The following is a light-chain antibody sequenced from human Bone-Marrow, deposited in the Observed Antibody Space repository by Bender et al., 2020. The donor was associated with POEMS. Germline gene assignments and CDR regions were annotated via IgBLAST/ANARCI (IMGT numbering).Light chain of an antibody. V-gene: IGLV2-14*01. Sequence: QSALTQPASVSGSPGQSITISCTGTSSDVDDYNFVSWYQQHPGKTPKLMIFEVSNRPSGVSSRFSGSKSGNTASLTISGLQAEDEADYYCSSYSDTYVVFGGGTKLTVL. CDR2: EVS. CDR3: SSYSDTYVV. CDR1: SSDVDDYNF. J-gene: IGLJ2*01.